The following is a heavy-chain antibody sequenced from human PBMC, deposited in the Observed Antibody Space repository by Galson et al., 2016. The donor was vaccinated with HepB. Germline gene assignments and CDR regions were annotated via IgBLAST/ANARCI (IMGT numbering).Heavy chain of an antibody. CDR1: GFTFGSYG. J-gene: IGHJ6*03. Sequence: SLRLSCAASGFTFGSYGMTWVRQAPGKGLECVASISRRGDSRDYAASVQGRFTISRDNSKSTLYLQMDSLRAEDTAVYYCAREYFYRMDVWGKGTTVTVSS. CDR2: ISRRGDSR. V-gene: IGHV3-23*01. D-gene: IGHD2/OR15-2a*01. CDR3: AREYFYRMDV.